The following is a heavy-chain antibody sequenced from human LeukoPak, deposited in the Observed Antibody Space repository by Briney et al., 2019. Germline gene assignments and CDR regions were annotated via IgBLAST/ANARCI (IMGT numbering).Heavy chain of an antibody. CDR3: ARDRSGSYSSFGRFDY. V-gene: IGHV1-69*04. D-gene: IGHD1-26*01. J-gene: IGHJ4*02. CDR1: GGTFSSYV. Sequence: SVKVSCKASGGTFSSYVISWVRQAPGQGLEWMGRIIPIFGIANYAQKFQGRVTITADKSPSTAYMELSSLRSEDTAVYYCARDRSGSYSSFGRFDYWGQGTLVTVSS. CDR2: IIPIFGIA.